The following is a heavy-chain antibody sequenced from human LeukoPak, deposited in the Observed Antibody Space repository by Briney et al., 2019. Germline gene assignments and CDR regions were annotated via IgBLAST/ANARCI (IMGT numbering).Heavy chain of an antibody. D-gene: IGHD2-15*01. CDR3: ARHSYPQFCSGGSCYSRAFDI. V-gene: IGHV5-51*01. J-gene: IGHJ3*02. CDR2: IYPGDSDT. Sequence: GESLKISCKGSGYSFTSYWIGWVRQMPGKGLEWMGIIYPGDSDTRYSPSFQGQVTISADKSISTAYLQWSSLKASDTAMYYCARHSYPQFCSGGSCYSRAFDIWGQGTMVTVSS. CDR1: GYSFTSYW.